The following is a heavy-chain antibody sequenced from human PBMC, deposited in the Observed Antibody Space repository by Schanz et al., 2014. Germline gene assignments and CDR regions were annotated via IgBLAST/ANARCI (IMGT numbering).Heavy chain of an antibody. J-gene: IGHJ3*02. CDR1: GFTLSSYG. CDR3: AKGRFGELSAFDI. V-gene: IGHV3-23*04. D-gene: IGHD3-10*01. Sequence: VRLVESGGGVVQPGRSLRLSCAASGFTLSSYGMSWVRQAPGKGLEWVSGFDAHDGRAYYADSAKGRFTISRDNSKSTLYVEMNSLRVEDTAVYYCAKGRFGELSAFDIWGQGTMVTVSS. CDR2: FDAHDGRA.